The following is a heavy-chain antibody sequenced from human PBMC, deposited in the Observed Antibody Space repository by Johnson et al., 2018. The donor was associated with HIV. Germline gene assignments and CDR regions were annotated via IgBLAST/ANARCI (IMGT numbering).Heavy chain of an antibody. CDR1: GFTFSSYG. Sequence: QVQLVESGGGLVQPGGSLRLSCAASGFTFSSYGMHWVRQAPGTGLEWVAVISYDGSNKYYADSVKGRFTISRDNSKNTLYLQMNILRAEDTAVYYCAREGGRDAFDIWGQGTMVTVSS. D-gene: IGHD2-15*01. CDR3: AREGGRDAFDI. CDR2: ISYDGSNK. V-gene: IGHV3-30*19. J-gene: IGHJ3*02.